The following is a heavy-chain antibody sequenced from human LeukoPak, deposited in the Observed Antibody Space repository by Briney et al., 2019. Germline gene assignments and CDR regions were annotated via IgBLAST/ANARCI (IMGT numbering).Heavy chain of an antibody. J-gene: IGHJ4*02. CDR1: GGSFSGYY. D-gene: IGHD2-15*01. CDR2: INHSGST. V-gene: IGHV4-34*01. CDR3: ARTGYYCSGGSCYLAVFDY. Sequence: SETLSLTCAVYGGSFSGYYWSWIRQPPGKGLEWIGEINHSGSTNYNPSLKSRVTISVDTSKNQFSLKLSFVTAADTAVYYCARTGYYCSGGSCYLAVFDYWGQGTLVTVSS.